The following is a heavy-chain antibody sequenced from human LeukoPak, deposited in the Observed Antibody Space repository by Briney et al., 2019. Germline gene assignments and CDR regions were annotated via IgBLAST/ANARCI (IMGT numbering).Heavy chain of an antibody. CDR1: GFTFSIYS. CDR3: ARDFCSGGSCYPDAFDI. CDR2: MSGSGSDT. J-gene: IGHJ3*02. Sequence: GGSLRLSCAASGFTFSIYSMTWVRQVPGKGLEWVSAMSGSGSDTYYADSVKGRFTISRDNSKSTLYLQMNSLRAEDTAVYYCARDFCSGGSCYPDAFDIWGQGTMVTVSS. D-gene: IGHD2-15*01. V-gene: IGHV3-23*01.